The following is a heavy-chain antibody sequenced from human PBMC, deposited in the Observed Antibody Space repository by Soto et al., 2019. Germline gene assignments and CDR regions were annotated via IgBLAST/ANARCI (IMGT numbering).Heavy chain of an antibody. D-gene: IGHD6-25*01. J-gene: IGHJ4*02. V-gene: IGHV1-69*08. CDR3: AGDRGAVGFFDS. Sequence: QVQLVQSGAEMRKPGSSVKVSCKASGDTFGSYTLSWLRRAPGLGLEWTARILPAHGIANYAQKFQDKVTITADMSTQTTYLEITSLNSDDTAVFFCAGDRGAVGFFDSWGQGTLVTVSS. CDR2: ILPAHGIA. CDR1: GDTFGSYT.